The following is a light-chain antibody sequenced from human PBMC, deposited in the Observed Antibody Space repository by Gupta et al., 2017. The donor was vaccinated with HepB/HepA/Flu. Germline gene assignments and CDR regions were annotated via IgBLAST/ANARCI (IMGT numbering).Light chain of an antibody. CDR1: QSISSY. V-gene: IGKV1-39*01. J-gene: IGKJ1*01. CDR2: TTS. Sequence: DIQMTQSPSSLSASVGDRVTITCRASQSISSYLNWYQQKPGKAPKVLIDTTSTLQRGVPSRFSGSGSGTDFTLTISRLQPEDFATYYCQQRDSTPWTFGQGTKVEVK. CDR3: QQRDSTPWT.